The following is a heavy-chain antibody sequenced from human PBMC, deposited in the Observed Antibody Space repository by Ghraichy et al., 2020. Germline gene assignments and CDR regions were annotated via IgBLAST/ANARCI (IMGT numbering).Heavy chain of an antibody. CDR3: AKDSDLVGATDYTYFDY. Sequence: GGSLRLSCAASGFTFSSYGMHWVRQAPGKGLEWVAFIRYDGSNKYYADSVKGRFTISRDNSKNTLYLQMNSLRAEDTAVYYCAKDSDLVGATDYTYFDYWGQGTLVTVSS. J-gene: IGHJ4*02. CDR2: IRYDGSNK. CDR1: GFTFSSYG. V-gene: IGHV3-30*02. D-gene: IGHD1-26*01.